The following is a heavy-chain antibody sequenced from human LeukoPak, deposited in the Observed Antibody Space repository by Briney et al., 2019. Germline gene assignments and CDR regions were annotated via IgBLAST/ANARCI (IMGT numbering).Heavy chain of an antibody. J-gene: IGHJ4*02. Sequence: PSETLSLTCTVSGGSISSTSYYWGWIRQAPGKGLEWLASIYYSGATYYNPSLKSRLTVSGDTSKNRFSLELTSVTAADTAVYSCGRQGLHQRLQGGNFWGQGTLVTVS. CDR3: GRQGLHQRLQGGNF. D-gene: IGHD6-25*01. CDR2: IYYSGAT. CDR1: GGSISSTSYY. V-gene: IGHV4-39*01.